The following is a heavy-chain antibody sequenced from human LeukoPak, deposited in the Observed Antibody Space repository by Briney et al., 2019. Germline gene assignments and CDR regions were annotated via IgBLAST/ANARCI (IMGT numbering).Heavy chain of an antibody. CDR3: ARGLGSRYYFNS. CDR2: LYYSGST. D-gene: IGHD3-10*01. CDR1: GGSISNYY. J-gene: IGHJ4*02. V-gene: IGHV4-59*01. Sequence: SETLSLTCTVSGGSISNYYWSWIRQPPGKRLEWIGYLYYSGSTNYNPSLKSRVTISGDTSKNQFSLKLTSVTAADTAVYYCARGLGSRYYFNSWGQGTLVTVSS.